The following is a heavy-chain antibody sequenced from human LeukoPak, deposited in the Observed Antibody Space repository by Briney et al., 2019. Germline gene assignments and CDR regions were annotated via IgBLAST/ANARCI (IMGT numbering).Heavy chain of an antibody. CDR3: AKSNGYGLIDI. J-gene: IGHJ3*02. CDR2: IFYSGRT. CDR1: SGSLSTSNYY. V-gene: IGHV4-39*07. Sequence: SETLSLTCTVSSGSLSTSNYYRGWARQPPGKALEWLGNIFYSGRTYYSPSLKSRVTISLNTSRNQCSLKLNAVTAAYTAVYYCAKSNGYGLIDIWGQGTMVTVSS. D-gene: IGHD3-10*01.